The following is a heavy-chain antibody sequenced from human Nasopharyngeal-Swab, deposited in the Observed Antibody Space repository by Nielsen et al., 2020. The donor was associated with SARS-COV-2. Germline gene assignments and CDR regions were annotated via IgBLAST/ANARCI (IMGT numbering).Heavy chain of an antibody. Sequence: ETLSLTCSVSGDSTNSYYCHWIRQAPGKGLEWIGYVHYSGNTNYNPSLKSRVTMSVDTSKRQFSLMLTSVTADTAVYYCARGFDYWGQGTLVTVSS. CDR2: VHYSGNT. J-gene: IGHJ4*02. CDR1: GDSTNSYY. V-gene: IGHV4-59*08. CDR3: ARGFDY.